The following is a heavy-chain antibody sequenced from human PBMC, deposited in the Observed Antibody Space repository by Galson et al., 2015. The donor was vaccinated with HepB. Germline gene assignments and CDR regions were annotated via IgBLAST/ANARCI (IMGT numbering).Heavy chain of an antibody. J-gene: IGHJ4*02. CDR1: GGTFSSYA. CDR2: IIPILGIA. D-gene: IGHD2-15*01. CDR3: ARGGGMVAATRRGKSFDY. V-gene: IGHV1-69*10. Sequence: SVKVSCKASGGTFSSYAISWVRQAPGQGLEWMGGIIPILGIANYAQKFQGRVTITADKSTSTAYMELSSLRSEDTAVYYCARGGGMVAATRRGKSFDYWGQGTLVTVSS.